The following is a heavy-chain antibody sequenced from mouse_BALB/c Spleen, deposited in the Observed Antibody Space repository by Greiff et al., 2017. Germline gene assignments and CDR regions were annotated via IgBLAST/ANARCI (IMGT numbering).Heavy chain of an antibody. J-gene: IGHJ1*01. D-gene: IGHD1-1*01. CDR2: ISYSGST. CDR1: GDSITSGY. CDR3: ARNYYGTPYWYFDV. Sequence: VQLQQSGPSLVKPSQTLSLTCSVTGDSITSGYWNWIRKFPGNKLEYMGYISYSGSTYYNPSLKSRISITRDTSKNQYYLQLNSVTTEDTATYYCARNYYGTPYWYFDVWGAGTTVTVSS. V-gene: IGHV3-8*02.